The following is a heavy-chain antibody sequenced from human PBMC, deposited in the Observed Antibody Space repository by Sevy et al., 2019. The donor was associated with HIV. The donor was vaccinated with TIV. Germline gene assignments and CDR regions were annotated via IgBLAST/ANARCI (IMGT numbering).Heavy chain of an antibody. D-gene: IGHD3-3*01. CDR2: ISYDGSKK. V-gene: IGHV3-30*03. CDR3: AYSSGLYGYYYGMDV. Sequence: GGYLRLSCAASGVTFSSYGILWVRQAPGKGLEWVAVISYDGSKKNHAESMKGRFTISRDNSKNTLYLEMSSLRPEDTAVYYCAYSSGLYGYYYGMDVWGQGTTVTVSS. J-gene: IGHJ6*02. CDR1: GVTFSSYG.